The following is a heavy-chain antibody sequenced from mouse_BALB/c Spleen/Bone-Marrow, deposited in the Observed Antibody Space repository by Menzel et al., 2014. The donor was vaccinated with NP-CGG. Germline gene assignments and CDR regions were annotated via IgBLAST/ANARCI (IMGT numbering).Heavy chain of an antibody. CDR2: IWAGGRT. D-gene: IGHD1-1*01. J-gene: IGHJ4*01. Sequence: VQLQQSGPGLVAPSQSLSITCNVSGFSLTNYGVHWVRQPPGKGLEWLGVIWAGGRTNYNSPLMSRLSISKDNSKSQVFLKMNSLQTDDTAMYYCARGKDYHGSSDAMDYWGQGTSVTVSS. CDR1: GFSLTNYG. V-gene: IGHV2-9*02. CDR3: ARGKDYHGSSDAMDY.